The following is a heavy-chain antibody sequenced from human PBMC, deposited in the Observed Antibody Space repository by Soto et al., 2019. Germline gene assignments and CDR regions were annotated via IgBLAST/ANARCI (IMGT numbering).Heavy chain of an antibody. CDR2: ISSSDTFI. J-gene: IGHJ3*02. Sequence: EVQLVESGGALVKPGESLRLSCAASGFTFSTFNMNWVRQGPGKGLEWVSFISSSDTFIYYGDSVKGRFTISRDNAGNSLYLQMNSLRAEDTAVYFCARSYSGYDGRSAFDIWGQGTVVTVSS. D-gene: IGHD5-12*01. CDR3: ARSYSGYDGRSAFDI. CDR1: GFTFSTFN. V-gene: IGHV3-21*01.